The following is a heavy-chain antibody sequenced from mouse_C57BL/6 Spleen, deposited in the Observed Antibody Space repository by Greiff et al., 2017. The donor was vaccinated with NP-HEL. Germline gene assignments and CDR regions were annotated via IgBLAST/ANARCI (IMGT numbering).Heavy chain of an antibody. CDR1: GYTFTSYG. Sequence: VQRVESGAELARPGASVKLSCKASGYTFTSYGISWVKQRTGQGLEWIGEIYPRSGNTYYNEKFKGKATLTADKSSSTAYMELRSLTSEDSAVYFCARGGPDYYGSSYRFAYWGQGTLVTVSA. CDR3: ARGGPDYYGSSYRFAY. D-gene: IGHD1-1*01. CDR2: IYPRSGNT. J-gene: IGHJ3*01. V-gene: IGHV1-81*01.